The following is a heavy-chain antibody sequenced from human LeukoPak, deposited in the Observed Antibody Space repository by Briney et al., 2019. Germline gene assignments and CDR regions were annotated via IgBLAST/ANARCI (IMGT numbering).Heavy chain of an antibody. V-gene: IGHV4-59*01. Sequence: PSETLSLTCTVSGGSISSYYWSWIRQPPGKGLEWIGYIYYSGSTNYNPSLKSRVTISVDTSKNQFSLKLSSVTAADTAVYYCAILPGWYYDYVWGSYRYTGIADYWGQGTLVTVSS. CDR2: IYYSGST. D-gene: IGHD3-16*02. J-gene: IGHJ4*02. CDR1: GGSISSYY. CDR3: AILPGWYYDYVWGSYRYTGIADY.